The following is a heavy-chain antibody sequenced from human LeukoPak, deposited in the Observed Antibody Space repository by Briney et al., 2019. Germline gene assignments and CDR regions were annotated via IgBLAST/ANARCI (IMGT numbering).Heavy chain of an antibody. CDR3: ARGGWSIRNTRMNVAYDRDFDY. J-gene: IGHJ4*02. Sequence: PSETLSLTCAVYGGSFSGYYWSWIRQPPGKGLEWIGEINHSGSTNYNPSLKSRVTISVDTSKNQFSLKLSSVTAADTAVYYCARGGWSIRNTRMNVAYDRDFDYWGQGTLVTVSS. V-gene: IGHV4-34*01. CDR1: GGSFSGYY. D-gene: IGHD1-14*01. CDR2: INHSGST.